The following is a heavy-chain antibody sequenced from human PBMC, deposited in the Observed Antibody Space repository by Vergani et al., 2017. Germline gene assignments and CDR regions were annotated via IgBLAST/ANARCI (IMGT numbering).Heavy chain of an antibody. Sequence: EVQLVESGGGLVQPGGSLRLSCAASGFTFSSYWMSWVRQAPGKGLEWVTNIKQDGSAKYYVDSVKGRFTISRDNAKISLYLQMNSLRAEDTAVYYCAKDLGYCTNGVCPTYGSDVWGQGTTVTVAS. CDR3: AKDLGYCTNGVCPTYGSDV. CDR2: IKQDGSAK. D-gene: IGHD2-8*01. CDR1: GFTFSSYW. J-gene: IGHJ6*02. V-gene: IGHV3-7*03.